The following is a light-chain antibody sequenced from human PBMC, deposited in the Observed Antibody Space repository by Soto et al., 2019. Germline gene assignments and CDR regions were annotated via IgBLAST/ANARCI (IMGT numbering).Light chain of an antibody. J-gene: IGLJ3*02. CDR2: DVS. Sequence: QSVLTQPASVSGSPGQSITISCTGTSSDVGGYHYVSWYQQRPGKAPKLIIYDVSNRPSGVSDRFSGSKSGNTASLTISGLQAEDEADYYCSSYTTGSTWVFGGGTKVTVL. CDR3: SSYTTGSTWV. V-gene: IGLV2-14*01. CDR1: SSDVGGYHY.